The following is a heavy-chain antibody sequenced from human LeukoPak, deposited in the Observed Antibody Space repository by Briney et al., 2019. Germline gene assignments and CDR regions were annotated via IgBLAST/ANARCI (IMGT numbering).Heavy chain of an antibody. V-gene: IGHV4-4*02. CDR1: GGSISSSNW. J-gene: IGHJ2*01. Sequence: PSGTLSLTCAVSGGSISSSNWWSWVRQPPGKGLEWIGEIYHSGSTNYNPSLKSRVTISVDKSKNQFSRKLSSVTAADTAVYYCARSFVEQQLDFDLWGRGTLVTVSS. D-gene: IGHD6-13*01. CDR3: ARSFVEQQLDFDL. CDR2: IYHSGST.